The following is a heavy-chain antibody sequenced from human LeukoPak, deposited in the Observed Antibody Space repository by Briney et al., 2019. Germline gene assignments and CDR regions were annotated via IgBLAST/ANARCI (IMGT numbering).Heavy chain of an antibody. CDR1: GDSFSSVTDY. CDR3: ARDAGTGRYFDY. D-gene: IGHD1-7*01. CDR2: GDYSGGT. V-gene: IGHV4-39*07. J-gene: IGHJ4*02. Sequence: PSETLSLTCTVSGDSFSSVTDYWAWIRQPPGKGLEWIASGDYSGGTYYNPSLKSRVTISVDTSKNQFSLKLSSVTAADTAVYYCARDAGTGRYFDYWGQGTLVTVSS.